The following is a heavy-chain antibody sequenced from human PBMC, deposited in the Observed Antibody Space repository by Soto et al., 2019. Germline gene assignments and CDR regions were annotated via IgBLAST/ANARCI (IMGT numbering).Heavy chain of an antibody. D-gene: IGHD1-1*01. Sequence: LRLSCAVSGFTFSAYWMHWVRQVPGKGLTWVSLISDDGSTATYADSVKGRFVISRDNAKNSLYLEMNTLRADDSGLYYCARGPRVSSTGTGAHWGRGTLVTVSS. CDR2: ISDDGSTA. J-gene: IGHJ4*02. CDR1: GFTFSAYW. V-gene: IGHV3-74*01. CDR3: ARGPRVSSTGTGAH.